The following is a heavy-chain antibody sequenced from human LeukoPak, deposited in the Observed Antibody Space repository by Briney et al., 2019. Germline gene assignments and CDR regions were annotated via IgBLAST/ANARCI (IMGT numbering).Heavy chain of an antibody. D-gene: IGHD1-14*01. Sequence: KPSETLSLTCTVSGGSISPYYWSWIRQPPGKGLEWIGYIYYSGSTNYNPSLKSRVTISVDTSKNQFSLKLSSLTPADTAVYYCARYRNEALFAFDIWGQGTMVTVSS. CDR2: IYYSGST. V-gene: IGHV4-59*01. CDR1: GGSISPYY. J-gene: IGHJ3*02. CDR3: ARYRNEALFAFDI.